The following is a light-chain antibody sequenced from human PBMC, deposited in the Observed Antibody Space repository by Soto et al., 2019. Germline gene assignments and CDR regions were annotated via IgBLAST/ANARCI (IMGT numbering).Light chain of an antibody. J-gene: IGKJ4*01. Sequence: ETVLTQSPDTLSLSPGEGATLSCRASQSVSSNSVAWYQQKPGQAPRLLIYGASTRATGIPDRFSGSGSGTEFTLTISRLEPEDFAVYYCQQYGSSPTFGGGTKVDIK. CDR1: QSVSSNS. CDR3: QQYGSSPT. V-gene: IGKV3-20*01. CDR2: GAS.